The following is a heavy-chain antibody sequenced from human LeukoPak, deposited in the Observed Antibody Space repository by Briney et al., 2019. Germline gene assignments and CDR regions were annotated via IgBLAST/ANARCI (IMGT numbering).Heavy chain of an antibody. Sequence: SETLSLTCTVSGGSISSGSYYWSWIRQPAGKGLEWIGRIYTSGSTNYNPSLKSRVTISVDTSKNQFSLKLSSVTAADTAAYYCARSPIVVITPSHFDYWGQGTLVTVSS. CDR1: GGSISSGSYY. CDR3: ARSPIVVITPSHFDY. J-gene: IGHJ4*02. CDR2: IYTSGST. V-gene: IGHV4-61*02. D-gene: IGHD3-22*01.